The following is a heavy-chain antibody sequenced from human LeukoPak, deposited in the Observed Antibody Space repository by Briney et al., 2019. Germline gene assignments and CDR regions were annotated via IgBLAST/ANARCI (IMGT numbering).Heavy chain of an antibody. CDR2: IKHDGSER. CDR3: ASGRGWYVVY. D-gene: IGHD1-26*01. J-gene: IGHJ4*02. Sequence: GGSQRLSCAASGFTFSSYWMFWVRQAPGKGLEWVACIKHDGSERYYVDSVKGRFTISRDNAENSLYLQMNSLRVEDTAAYFCASGRGWYVVYWGQGTLVTVSS. V-gene: IGHV3-7*01. CDR1: GFTFSSYW.